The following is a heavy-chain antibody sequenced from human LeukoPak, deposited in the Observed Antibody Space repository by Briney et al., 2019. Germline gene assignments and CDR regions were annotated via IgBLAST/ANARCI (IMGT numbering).Heavy chain of an antibody. D-gene: IGHD6-13*01. J-gene: IGHJ4*02. Sequence: ASVKVSCKAPGYTFISYYIHWVRQAPGQGLEWMGIINPRGGTTSYAQKFQGRVTMTRDTSTGTVYMEVSSLRSEDTAVYYCARGIATVGYDYWGQGTLVTVSS. CDR1: GYTFISYY. V-gene: IGHV1-46*01. CDR3: ARGIATVGYDY. CDR2: INPRGGTT.